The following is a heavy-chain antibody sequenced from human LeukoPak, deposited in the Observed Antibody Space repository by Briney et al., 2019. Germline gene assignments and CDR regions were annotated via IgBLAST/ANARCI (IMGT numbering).Heavy chain of an antibody. D-gene: IGHD3-10*01. CDR3: ASREGVRAGYFDD. Sequence: SQTLSLTCTVSGDSVSSGVYYWSWIRQHPGKGLEWIGYIYYSGSTYYNPSPASRLTISVDTSRNQFSLNLSSVTAADRAVYYRASREGVRAGYFDDWGQGTLVTVSS. CDR1: GDSVSSGVYY. V-gene: IGHV4-31*03. CDR2: IYYSGST. J-gene: IGHJ4*02.